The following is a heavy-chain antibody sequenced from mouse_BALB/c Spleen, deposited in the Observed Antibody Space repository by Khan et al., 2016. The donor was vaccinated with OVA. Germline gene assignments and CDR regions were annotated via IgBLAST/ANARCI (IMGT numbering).Heavy chain of an antibody. J-gene: IGHJ1*01. CDR1: GFSLTSYG. D-gene: IGHD1-1*01. Sequence: QMQLVESGPGLVAPSQSLSITCTVSGFSLTSYGVHWVRQPPGKGLEWLGVIWAGGSTNYNSALLSRLSISNDNSKSQVFLKMNSLQTDDTAMYYCARDTTVYSYWYFDVWGAGTSVTVSS. CDR3: ARDTTVYSYWYFDV. V-gene: IGHV2-9*02. CDR2: IWAGGST.